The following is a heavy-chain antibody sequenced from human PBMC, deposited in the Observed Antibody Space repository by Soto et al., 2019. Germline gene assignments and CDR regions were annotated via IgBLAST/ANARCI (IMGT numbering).Heavy chain of an antibody. V-gene: IGHV4-31*03. Sequence: SETLSLTCTVSGGSISSGGYYWSWIRQHPGKGLEWIGYIYYSGSTYYNPSLKSRVTISVDTSKNQFSLKLSSVTAADTAVYYCARRNDFWSGYYNDYFDYWGQGTLVTVSS. J-gene: IGHJ4*02. CDR3: ARRNDFWSGYYNDYFDY. CDR1: GGSISSGGYY. D-gene: IGHD3-3*01. CDR2: IYYSGST.